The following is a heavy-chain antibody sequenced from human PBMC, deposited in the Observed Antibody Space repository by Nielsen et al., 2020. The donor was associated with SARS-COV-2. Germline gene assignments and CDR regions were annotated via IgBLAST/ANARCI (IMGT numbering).Heavy chain of an antibody. J-gene: IGHJ4*02. CDR1: GYTFTSHY. D-gene: IGHD3-3*01. Sequence: ASVKVSCKPSGYTFTSHYVHWVRQAPGQGLEWMGLINSSGGRTIYAQKFQGRITMTEDTSADTAYMDLSSLRTEDTAVYYCATSLVAAIFGVLDYWGPGTLVTVSS. CDR2: INSSGGRT. CDR3: ATSLVAAIFGVLDY. V-gene: IGHV1-46*01.